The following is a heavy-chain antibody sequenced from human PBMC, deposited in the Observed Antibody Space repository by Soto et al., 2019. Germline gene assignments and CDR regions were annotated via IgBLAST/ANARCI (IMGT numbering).Heavy chain of an antibody. Sequence: EVQLVESGGGLVQPGGSLRLSCAVSGFTFSNAWMSWVRQAPGKGLEWVGSIKSKTDGGTTDYAAPVKGRFTISRDDSKNTLYLQMNSLKTEDTAVYYCTTYHEWGQGTLVTVSS. CDR3: TTYHE. CDR1: GFTFSNAW. V-gene: IGHV3-15*01. D-gene: IGHD2-2*01. CDR2: IKSKTDGGTT. J-gene: IGHJ4*02.